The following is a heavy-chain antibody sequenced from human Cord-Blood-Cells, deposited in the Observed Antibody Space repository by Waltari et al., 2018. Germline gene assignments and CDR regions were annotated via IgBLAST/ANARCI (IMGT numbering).Heavy chain of an antibody. J-gene: IGHJ4*02. CDR1: GFPFRRHA. CDR3: ARVVGATHRYFDY. D-gene: IGHD1-26*01. Sequence: QVQLVESGGGVVQPGGSLRLSCAASGFPFRRHAMPWFRQAPGKGLEWVAVISYDGSNKYYADSVKGRFTISRDNSKNTLYLQMNSLRAEDTAVYYCARVVGATHRYFDYWGQGTLVTVSS. CDR2: ISYDGSNK. V-gene: IGHV3-30-3*01.